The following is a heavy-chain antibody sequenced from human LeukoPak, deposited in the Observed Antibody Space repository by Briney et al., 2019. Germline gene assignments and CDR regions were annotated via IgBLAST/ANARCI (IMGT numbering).Heavy chain of an antibody. J-gene: IGHJ4*02. D-gene: IGHD4-17*01. CDR3: AREDYGDHGKFDY. Sequence: PSETLSLTCTVSGGSISSYYWSWIRQPPGKGLEWIGYIYYSGSTNYNPSLKSRVTISVDTSKNQSSLKLSSVTAADTAVYYCAREDYGDHGKFDYWGQGTLVTVSS. V-gene: IGHV4-59*01. CDR2: IYYSGST. CDR1: GGSISSYY.